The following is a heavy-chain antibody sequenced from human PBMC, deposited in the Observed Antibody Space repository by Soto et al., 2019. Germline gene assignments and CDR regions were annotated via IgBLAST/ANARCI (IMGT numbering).Heavy chain of an antibody. CDR2: ISAYNGNT. CDR3: ARCPVVVPAAISEEDAFDI. J-gene: IGHJ3*02. V-gene: IGHV1-18*01. Sequence: ASVKVSCKASGYTFTSYGISWVRQAPGQGLEWMGWISAYNGNTNYAQKLQGRVTMTTDTSTRTAYMELRSLRSDDTAVYYCARCPVVVPAAISEEDAFDIWGQGTMVTVSS. D-gene: IGHD2-2*02. CDR1: GYTFTSYG.